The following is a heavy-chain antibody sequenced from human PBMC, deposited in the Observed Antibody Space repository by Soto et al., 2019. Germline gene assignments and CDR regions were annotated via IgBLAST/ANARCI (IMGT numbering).Heavy chain of an antibody. CDR1: GYSFTSYW. Sequence: GESLKISCKGSGYSFTSYWISWVRQMPGKGLEWMGRIDPSDSYTNYSPSFQGHVTISADKSISTAYLQWSSLKASDTAMYYCARKWAAAGVLYYYGMDVWGQGNTVTVSS. J-gene: IGHJ6*02. CDR2: IDPSDSYT. CDR3: ARKWAAAGVLYYYGMDV. V-gene: IGHV5-10-1*01. D-gene: IGHD6-13*01.